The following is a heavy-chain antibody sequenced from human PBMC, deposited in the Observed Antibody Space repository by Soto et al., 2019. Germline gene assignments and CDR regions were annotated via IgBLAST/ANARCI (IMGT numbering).Heavy chain of an antibody. D-gene: IGHD3-10*01. V-gene: IGHV1-24*01. CDR1: GHSLIELS. CDR2: FDPEDGET. J-gene: IGHJ6*02. CDR3: ATEGRRDFFAMDV. Sequence: XSVEVSCKVSGHSLIELSMHWVRQAPGKGLEWIGGFDPEDGETIYAQKFEGRVTMTEDTSPDTAYMELSSLRSEDTAVYYCATEGRRDFFAMDVWGQGTTVTVSS.